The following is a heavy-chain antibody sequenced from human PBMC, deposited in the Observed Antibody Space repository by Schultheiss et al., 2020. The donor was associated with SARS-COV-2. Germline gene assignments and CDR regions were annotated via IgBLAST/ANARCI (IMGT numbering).Heavy chain of an antibody. D-gene: IGHD5-18*01. CDR1: GGSFSGYY. CDR2: IYTSGST. Sequence: SQTLSLTCAVYGGSFSGYYWSWIRQPAGKGLEWIGRIYTSGSTNYNPSLKSRVTISVDTSKNQFSLKLSSVTAADTAVYYCARTRGYSYGYFDYWGQGTLVTVSS. J-gene: IGHJ4*02. V-gene: IGHV4-59*10. CDR3: ARTRGYSYGYFDY.